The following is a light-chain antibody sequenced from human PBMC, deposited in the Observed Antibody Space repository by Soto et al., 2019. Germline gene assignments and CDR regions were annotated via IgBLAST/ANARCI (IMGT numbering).Light chain of an antibody. Sequence: EIVMTQSPATLSVSPGERATLSCRASQSVSNNLAWYQQRPGQAPRLLIYGASTRATGIPARFSGSGSGTEFTLTISSLQSEDFALYFCQQYNNWPPITFGQGTRLEIK. CDR3: QQYNNWPPIT. V-gene: IGKV3-15*01. CDR2: GAS. CDR1: QSVSNN. J-gene: IGKJ5*01.